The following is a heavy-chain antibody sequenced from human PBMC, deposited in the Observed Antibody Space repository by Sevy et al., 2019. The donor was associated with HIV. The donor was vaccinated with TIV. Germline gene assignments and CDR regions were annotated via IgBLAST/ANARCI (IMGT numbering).Heavy chain of an antibody. D-gene: IGHD3-10*01. CDR3: ARHSHGSGTYYVPFDS. J-gene: IGHJ4*02. CDR1: GYSITSGYL. Sequence: SETLSLTCPVSGYSITSGYLWGWIRQPPGKGLEWIGSVYHSGSTYHNPSLNSRVIISVDTSRNQFSLKLNSVTAADTAVYYCARHSHGSGTYYVPFDSWGQGTLVTVSS. V-gene: IGHV4-38-2*01. CDR2: VYHSGST.